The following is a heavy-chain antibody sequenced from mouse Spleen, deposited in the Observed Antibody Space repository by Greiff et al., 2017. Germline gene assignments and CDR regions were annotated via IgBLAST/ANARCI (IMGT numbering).Heavy chain of an antibody. CDR3: ARGNYDYPMDY. Sequence: DVHLVESGGGLVKPGGSLKLSCAASGFTFSSYAMSWVRQTPEKRLEWVATISSGGSYTYYPDSVKGRFTISRDNAKNTLYLQMSSLKSEDTAMYYCARGNYDYPMDYWGQGTSVTVSS. V-gene: IGHV5-9-3*01. CDR1: GFTFSSYA. CDR2: ISSGGSYT. J-gene: IGHJ4*01. D-gene: IGHD2-4*01.